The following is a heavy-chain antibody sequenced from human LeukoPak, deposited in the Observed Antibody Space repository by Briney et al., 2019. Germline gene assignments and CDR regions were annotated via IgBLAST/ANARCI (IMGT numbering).Heavy chain of an antibody. CDR2: IYYNGNT. J-gene: IGHJ4*02. CDR3: ARHLYGGRYYFDY. D-gene: IGHD4-23*01. Sequence: PSETLSLTCTVSGDSISSYYWGWIRQPPGKGLEWIGYIYYNGNTNYNPSLKSRVTISVDTSKNQFSLKLGSVTAADTAVYYCARHLYGGRYYFDYWGQGTLVTVSS. V-gene: IGHV4-59*08. CDR1: GDSISSYY.